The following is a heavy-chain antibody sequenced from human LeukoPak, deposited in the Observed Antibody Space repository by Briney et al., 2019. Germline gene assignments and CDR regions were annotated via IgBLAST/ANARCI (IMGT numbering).Heavy chain of an antibody. Sequence: GASVKVSCKASGYTFTGYYMHWVRQAPGQGLEWMGRIIPILGIANYAQKFQGRVTITADKSTSTAYMELSSLRSEDTAVYYCARDRGITMVRGVTNTYYYYMDVWGKGTTVTVSS. CDR1: GYTFTGYY. CDR2: IIPILGIA. D-gene: IGHD3-10*01. V-gene: IGHV1-69*04. CDR3: ARDRGITMVRGVTNTYYYYMDV. J-gene: IGHJ6*03.